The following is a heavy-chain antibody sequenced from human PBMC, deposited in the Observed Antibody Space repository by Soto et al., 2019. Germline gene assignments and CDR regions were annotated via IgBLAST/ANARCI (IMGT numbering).Heavy chain of an antibody. CDR3: ARDSIAARGLPDY. CDR1: GFTFSSYA. V-gene: IGHV3-64*01. D-gene: IGHD6-6*01. CDR2: ISSNGGST. Sequence: GGSLRLSCTASGFTFSSYAMHWVRQAPGKGLEYVSAISSNGGSTYYANSVKGRFTISRDNSKNTLYLQMGSLRAEDMAVYYCARDSIAARGLPDYWGQGTLVTVSS. J-gene: IGHJ4*02.